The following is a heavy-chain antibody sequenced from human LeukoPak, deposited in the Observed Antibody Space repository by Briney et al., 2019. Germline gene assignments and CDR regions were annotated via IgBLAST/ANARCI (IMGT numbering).Heavy chain of an antibody. CDR1: GGSISSYY. CDR2: IYYSGST. D-gene: IGHD3-10*01. CDR3: ARRGPYYYGSGSYYPTFDI. J-gene: IGHJ3*02. Sequence: PSETLSLTCTVSGGSISSYYWSWIRQPPGKGLEWIGYIYYSGSTNYNPSLKSRVTISVDTSKNQFSLKLSSVTAADTAVYYCARRGPYYYGSGSYYPTFDIWGQGTMVTVSS. V-gene: IGHV4-59*08.